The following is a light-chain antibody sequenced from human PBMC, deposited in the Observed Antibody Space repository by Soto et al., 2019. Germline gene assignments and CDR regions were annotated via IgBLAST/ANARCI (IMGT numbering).Light chain of an antibody. Sequence: QSALTQPASVSGFPGQSITISCTGTTSDVGASTYVCWYQQHPGQAPKLIIYDVTQPPSGTSARFSGSNSGNTASLTISGLQAADEADYYCSSYATTSTVVFGGGTKVTVL. CDR2: DVT. CDR1: TSDVGASTY. V-gene: IGLV2-14*03. J-gene: IGLJ2*01. CDR3: SSYATTSTVV.